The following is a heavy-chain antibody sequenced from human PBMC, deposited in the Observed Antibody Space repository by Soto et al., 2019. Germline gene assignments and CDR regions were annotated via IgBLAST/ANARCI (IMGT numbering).Heavy chain of an antibody. CDR2: ISSSSSTI. CDR3: ARGVPVYTIAYYYYYMYV. CDR1: GFTFSSYS. Sequence: EVQLVESGGGLVQPGGSLRLSCAASGFTFSSYSMNWVRQAPGTGLEWVSYISSSSSTIYYADSVKGRFTISRDNAKKSLYLQMNSLRAEDTAVYYCARGVPVYTIAYYYYYMYVWGKWTTFTVSS. J-gene: IGHJ6*03. V-gene: IGHV3-48*01. D-gene: IGHD3-16*01.